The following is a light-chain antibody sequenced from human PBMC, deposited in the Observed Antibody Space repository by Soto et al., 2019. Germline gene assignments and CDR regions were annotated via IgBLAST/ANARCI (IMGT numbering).Light chain of an antibody. CDR3: QAYGIPWT. CDR1: QSISSYY. V-gene: IGKV3-20*01. Sequence: EIVLTQSPGTLSLSPGERATLSCRASQSISSYYLAWYQQKPGQPPRLVIYNASYRATGIPDRFSGGGSGTDFTLTISRLAPEDFAVYYCQAYGIPWTFCQGTKVEVK. J-gene: IGKJ1*01. CDR2: NAS.